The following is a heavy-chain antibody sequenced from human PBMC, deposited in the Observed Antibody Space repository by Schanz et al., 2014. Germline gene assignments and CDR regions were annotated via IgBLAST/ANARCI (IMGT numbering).Heavy chain of an antibody. CDR3: ARGRTFDY. Sequence: QLVQSGAEVKKPESSVKVSCKASGGTFSSYAINWVRQAPGLGLEWMARIVPIVGVTNYAQKFQGRVTVTADTSTSTAYMALSSLTFEDTAVYYCARGRTFDYWGQGTLVTVSS. CDR1: GGTFSSYA. J-gene: IGHJ4*02. CDR2: IVPIVGVT. V-gene: IGHV1-69*04.